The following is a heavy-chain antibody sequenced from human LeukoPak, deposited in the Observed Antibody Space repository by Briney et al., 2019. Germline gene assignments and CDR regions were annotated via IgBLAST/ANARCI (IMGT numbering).Heavy chain of an antibody. CDR1: GFTFSDSW. CDR2: IHPDGSTT. Sequence: PGGSLRLSCAASGFTFSDSWMHWVRQAPGKGLVWVSRIHPDGSTTDYADSVQGRFIVSRDNAKNTLYLQMHSLRAEDTAVYYCTKDYWGPDYWDQGTLVTVSS. CDR3: TKDYWGPDY. D-gene: IGHD7-27*01. V-gene: IGHV3-74*01. J-gene: IGHJ4*02.